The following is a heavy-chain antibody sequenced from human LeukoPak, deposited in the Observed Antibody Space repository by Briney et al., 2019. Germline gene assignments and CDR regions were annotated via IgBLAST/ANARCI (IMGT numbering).Heavy chain of an antibody. J-gene: IGHJ6*03. CDR3: AYSGYSSGWSFGNQDYYYYMDV. CDR2: INPNSGGT. CDR1: GYTFTSYD. D-gene: IGHD6-19*01. Sequence: ASVKVSCKASGYTFTSYDINWVRQAPGQGLEWMGWINPNSGGTNYAQKFQGRVTMTRDTSTSTAYMELSRLRSDDTAVYYCAYSGYSSGWSFGNQDYYYYMDVWGKGTTVTVSS. V-gene: IGHV1-2*02.